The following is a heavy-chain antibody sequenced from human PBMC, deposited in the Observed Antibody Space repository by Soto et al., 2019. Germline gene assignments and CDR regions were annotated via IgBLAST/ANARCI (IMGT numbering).Heavy chain of an antibody. CDR2: INPSGGST. CDR3: ARDPVYDSSGYYSNYYYYGMDV. J-gene: IGHJ6*02. CDR1: GYTFTSYY. Sequence: GASVKVSCKASGYTFTSYYMHWVRQATGQGLEWMGIINPSGGSTSYAQKFQGRVTMTRDTSTSTVYMELSSLRSEDTAVYYCARDPVYDSSGYYSNYYYYGMDVWGQGTTVTSP. D-gene: IGHD3-22*01. V-gene: IGHV1-46*01.